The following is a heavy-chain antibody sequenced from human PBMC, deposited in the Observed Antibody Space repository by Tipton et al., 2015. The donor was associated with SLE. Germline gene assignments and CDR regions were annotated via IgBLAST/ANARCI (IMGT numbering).Heavy chain of an antibody. J-gene: IGHJ4*02. V-gene: IGHV3-30*02. D-gene: IGHD2-8*01. Sequence: SLRLSCAASGFTFRTYGMHWVRQAPGKGLEWVSFIRFDGNVKQYADSVRGRFTISRDNSKNTLSLQMDSLRPEDTSIYYCASILGNTNPSDFWGQGTLVTVS. CDR2: IRFDGNVK. CDR3: ASILGNTNPSDF. CDR1: GFTFRTYG.